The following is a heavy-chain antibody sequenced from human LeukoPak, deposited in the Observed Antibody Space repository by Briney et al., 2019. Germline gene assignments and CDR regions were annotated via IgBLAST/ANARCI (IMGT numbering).Heavy chain of an antibody. J-gene: IGHJ4*02. D-gene: IGHD2-2*01. V-gene: IGHV3-74*01. Sequence: GSLRLSCATSGFNFSTHRVNWVRQTSGKGPVWVSRINSDGSSTSYADSVKGRFTISRDNANNTLYLQMNSLRAEDTAVYYCAREIHRWEVPGYWGQGTLVTVSS. CDR1: GFNFSTHR. CDR3: AREIHRWEVPGY. CDR2: INSDGSST.